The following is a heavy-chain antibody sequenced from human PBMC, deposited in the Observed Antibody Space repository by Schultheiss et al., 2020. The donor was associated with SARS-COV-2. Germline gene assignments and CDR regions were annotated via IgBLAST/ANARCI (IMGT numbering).Heavy chain of an antibody. CDR3: ARSSAKNSSGWYVTDV. D-gene: IGHD6-19*01. J-gene: IGHJ6*04. V-gene: IGHV4-59*08. CDR2: IYYSGST. CDR1: GGSISSYY. Sequence: GSLRLSCTVSGGSISSYYWSWIRQPPGKGLEWIGYIYYSGSTNYNPSLKSRVTISVDTSKNQFSLKLSSVTAADTAVYYCARSSAKNSSGWYVTDVWGKGTTVTVSS.